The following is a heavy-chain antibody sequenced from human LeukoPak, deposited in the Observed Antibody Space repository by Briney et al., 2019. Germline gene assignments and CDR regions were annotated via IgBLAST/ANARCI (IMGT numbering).Heavy chain of an antibody. CDR3: VAGIPGADTY. J-gene: IGHJ4*02. CDR2: VYHTGST. V-gene: IGHV4-38-2*02. Sequence: PSETLSLTCSVSGYSISNGYHWGWIRQSPGKGLEWIGSVYHTGSTYYNPSLKNRVIVSADLSENQFSLNLSSVTAADTAVYYCVAGIPGADTYWGQGTLVIVPS. CDR1: GYSISNGYH. D-gene: IGHD6-19*01.